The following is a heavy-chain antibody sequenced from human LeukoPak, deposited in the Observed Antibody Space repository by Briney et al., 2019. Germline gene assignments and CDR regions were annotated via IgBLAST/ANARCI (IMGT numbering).Heavy chain of an antibody. CDR3: ARFDSSGWTFDY. CDR1: GGSISSSSYY. D-gene: IGHD6-19*01. J-gene: IGHJ4*02. CDR2: IYYSGST. Sequence: SETLSLTCTVSGGSISSSSYYWGWIRQPPGKGLEWIGSIYYSGSTYYNPSLKSRVTISVDTSKNQFSLKLSSVTAADTAVYYCARFDSSGWTFDYWGQGTLVTVSS. V-gene: IGHV4-39*01.